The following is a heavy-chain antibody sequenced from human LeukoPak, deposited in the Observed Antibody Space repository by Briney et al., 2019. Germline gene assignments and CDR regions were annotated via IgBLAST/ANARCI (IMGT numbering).Heavy chain of an antibody. J-gene: IGHJ3*02. CDR2: ISGSGGST. D-gene: IGHD3-10*01. CDR1: GLTFSSYA. CDR3: AKDESNYYGSGSYSAFDI. Sequence: PGGSLRLSCAASGLTFSSYAMSWVRQAPGKGLEWVSGISGSGGSTYYADSVKGRFTISRDNSKNTLYLQMNSLRAEDTAVYYCAKDESNYYGSGSYSAFDIWGQGTMVTVSS. V-gene: IGHV3-23*01.